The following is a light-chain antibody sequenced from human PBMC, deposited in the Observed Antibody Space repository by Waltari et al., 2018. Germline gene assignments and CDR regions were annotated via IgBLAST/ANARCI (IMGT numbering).Light chain of an antibody. J-gene: IGLJ3*02. CDR3: CSYAGSYTWV. CDR2: DVS. CDR1: SSDVGGYNY. Sequence: QSALTQPRSVSGSPGQSVTISCTGTSSDVGGYNYVSVYQQHPGKAPKLMVYDVSKRPSGVPDRFPGSKSGNAASLTISGLQAEDEADYYCCSYAGSYTWVFGGGTKLTVL. V-gene: IGLV2-11*01.